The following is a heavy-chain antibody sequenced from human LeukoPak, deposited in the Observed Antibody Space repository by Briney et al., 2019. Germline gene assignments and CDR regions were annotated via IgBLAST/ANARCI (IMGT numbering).Heavy chain of an antibody. CDR3: ARVVRCSSASCFYFDY. Sequence: TGGSLRLSCAASGFTFSSYSMSWVRQAPGKGLEWVSSISYSSNSIYYADSVKGRFTISRDNAKTSLYLQMNSLRAEDTAVYYCARVVRCSSASCFYFDYWGQGTLVTVPS. CDR2: ISYSSNSI. D-gene: IGHD2-2*01. CDR1: GFTFSSYS. V-gene: IGHV3-21*01. J-gene: IGHJ4*02.